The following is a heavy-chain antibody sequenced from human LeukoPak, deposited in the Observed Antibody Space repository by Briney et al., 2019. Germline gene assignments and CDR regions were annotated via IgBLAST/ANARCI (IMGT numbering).Heavy chain of an antibody. D-gene: IGHD6-13*01. V-gene: IGHV4-59*05. Sequence: GSLRLSCATSGFTFRRNYISWIRQAPGKGLEWIGSIYYSGSTYYNPSLKSRVTISVDTSKNQFSLKLSSVTAADTAVYYCGIAAAGPWFDPWGQGTLVTVSS. CDR2: IYYSGST. CDR1: GFTFRRNY. J-gene: IGHJ5*02. CDR3: GIAAAGPWFDP.